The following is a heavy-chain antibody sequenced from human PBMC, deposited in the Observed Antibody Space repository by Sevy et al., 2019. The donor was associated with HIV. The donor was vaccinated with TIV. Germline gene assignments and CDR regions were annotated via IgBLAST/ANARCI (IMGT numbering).Heavy chain of an antibody. V-gene: IGHV3-7*01. D-gene: IGHD3-16*01. CDR3: AQETVGRFDS. CDR2: IKSDGSEK. Sequence: GGSLRLSCAASGFTFSAYWMNWVRQAPGKGLEWVANIKSDGSEKHYVDSVEGRFTISSDNAKNSLYLQMNSLRVEDTAVYYCAQETVGRFDSWGQGTLVTVSS. CDR1: GFTFSAYW. J-gene: IGHJ4*02.